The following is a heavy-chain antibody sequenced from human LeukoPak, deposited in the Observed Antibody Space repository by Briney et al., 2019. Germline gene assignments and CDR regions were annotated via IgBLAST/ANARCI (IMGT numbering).Heavy chain of an antibody. CDR3: GRVGGRSKAAKGDAFDI. J-gene: IGHJ3*02. Sequence: PGGSLRLSCAASGFTFSSYSMNWVRLAPGKGLEWVSSISSGNTYMYYADSVKGRFTISRDNAQNSMYLQMNSLRAEDTAVYYCGRVGGRSKAAKGDAFDIWGQGTMVTVSS. V-gene: IGHV3-21*01. D-gene: IGHD6-6*01. CDR1: GFTFSSYS. CDR2: ISSGNTYM.